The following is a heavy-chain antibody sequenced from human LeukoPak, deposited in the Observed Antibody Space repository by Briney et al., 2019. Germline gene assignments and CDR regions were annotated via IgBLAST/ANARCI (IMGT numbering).Heavy chain of an antibody. D-gene: IGHD2-2*02. J-gene: IGHJ4*02. CDR1: GGSFSGYY. CDR2: INHSGST. CDR3: ARGALKTRYCSSTSCYKGFDY. Sequence: SETLSLTXAVYGGSFSGYYWSWIRQPPGKGLEWIGEINHSGSTNYNPSLERRVTISVDTSKNQFSLKLSSVTAADTAVYYCARGALKTRYCSSTSCYKGFDYWGQGTLVTVSS. V-gene: IGHV4-34*01.